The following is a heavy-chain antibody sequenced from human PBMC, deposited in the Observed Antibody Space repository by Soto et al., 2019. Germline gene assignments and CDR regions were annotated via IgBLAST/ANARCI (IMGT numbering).Heavy chain of an antibody. V-gene: IGHV1-18*01. Sequence: ASVKVSCKASGYTFTSYGISWVRQAPGQGLEWMGWISAYNGNTNYAQKLQGRVTMTTDTSTSTAYLELRSLRSDDTAVYYCARVRLRFLEWLLFSSYYYMDVWGKGTTVTVSS. CDR3: ARVRLRFLEWLLFSSYYYMDV. D-gene: IGHD3-3*01. CDR1: GYTFTSYG. CDR2: ISAYNGNT. J-gene: IGHJ6*03.